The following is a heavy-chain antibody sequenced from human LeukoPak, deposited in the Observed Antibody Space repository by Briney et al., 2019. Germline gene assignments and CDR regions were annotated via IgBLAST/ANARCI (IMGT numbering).Heavy chain of an antibody. J-gene: IGHJ4*02. CDR1: GVSISSYY. CDR3: ASQSGYSSGWYDY. CDR2: IYYSGST. V-gene: IGHV4-59*01. D-gene: IGHD6-19*01. Sequence: SETLSLTCTVSGVSISSYYWSWIRQPPAKGLEWIGYIYYSGSTNYNPSLKSRVTISIDTSKKQFSLKLSSVTAADTAMYYCASQSGYSSGWYDYWGQGTLVTVSS.